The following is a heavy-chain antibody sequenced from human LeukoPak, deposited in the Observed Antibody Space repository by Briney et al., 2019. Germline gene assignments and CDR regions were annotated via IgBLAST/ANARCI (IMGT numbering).Heavy chain of an antibody. CDR2: IYPDDSDT. CDR3: ARLPRAWNIVNWFDP. J-gene: IGHJ5*02. CDR1: GYRFSSYW. V-gene: IGHV5-51*01. D-gene: IGHD1/OR15-1a*01. Sequence: GESLKISCKASGYRFSSYWIAWVRQLPGKGLEWMGVIYPDDSDTRYSPSFQGQVTISVDRSITTAYLQWSSLKASDTAIYYCARLPRAWNIVNWFDPWGQETLVTVSP.